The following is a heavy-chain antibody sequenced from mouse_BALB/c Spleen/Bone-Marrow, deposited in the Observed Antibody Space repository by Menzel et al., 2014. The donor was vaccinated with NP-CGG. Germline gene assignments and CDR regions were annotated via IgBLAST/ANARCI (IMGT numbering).Heavy chain of an antibody. CDR2: VNPNNGGT. J-gene: IGHJ3*01. CDR1: GYTFTSYY. D-gene: IGHD4-1*01. V-gene: IGHV1S81*02. Sequence: LVESRAELVKPGASVKLSCKASGYTFTSYYLYWVKQRPGQGLEWIGEVNPNNGGTNFNEKFKSKATLTVDKSSSTAYMQLSSLTSEDSAVYYCTRARPGGFAYWGQGTLVTVSA. CDR3: TRARPGGFAY.